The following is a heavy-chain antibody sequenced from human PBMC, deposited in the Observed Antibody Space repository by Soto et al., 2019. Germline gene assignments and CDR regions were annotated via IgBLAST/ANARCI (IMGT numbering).Heavy chain of an antibody. CDR1: GFTFSSYA. CDR3: ARARPGRRYGLDV. CDR2: ISYDGSNK. J-gene: IGHJ6*02. V-gene: IGHV3-30-3*01. Sequence: PGGSLRLSCAASGFTFSSYAMHWVRQAPGKGLEWVAVISYDGSNKYYADSVKGRFTISRDNSKNTLYLQMNSLRAEDTAVYYCARARPGRRYGLDVWGQGIKVTVYS.